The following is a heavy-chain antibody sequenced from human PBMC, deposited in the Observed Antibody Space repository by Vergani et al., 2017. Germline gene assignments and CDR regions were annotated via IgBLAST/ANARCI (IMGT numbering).Heavy chain of an antibody. CDR3: ARDMWGDVVVVAGTYYYGMDV. V-gene: IGHV3-7*03. J-gene: IGHJ6*02. CDR1: GFTFSSYW. Sequence: EVQLVESGGGLVQPGGSLRLSCAASGFTFSSYWMSWVRQAPGKGLEWVANIKQDGSEKYYVDSVKGRFTISRDNAKNSLYLQMNSLRAEDTAVYYCARDMWGDVVVVAGTYYYGMDVWGQGTTVTVSS. D-gene: IGHD2-15*01. CDR2: IKQDGSEK.